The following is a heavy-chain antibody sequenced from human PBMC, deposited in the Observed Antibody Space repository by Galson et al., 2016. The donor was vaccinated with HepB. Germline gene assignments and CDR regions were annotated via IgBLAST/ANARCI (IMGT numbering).Heavy chain of an antibody. CDR3: AKGTSGNSGPTLDY. V-gene: IGHV3-23*01. D-gene: IGHD2/OR15-2a*01. Sequence: SLRLSCAASGFSFYAYSVTWVRQAPGKGLEWLAAISADGERTFYADSVKGRFTTSRDNSKNTAVLQLSSLRDDDTALYFCAKGTSGNSGPTLDYWGQGNLATVSS. CDR1: GFSFYAYS. J-gene: IGHJ4*02. CDR2: ISADGERT.